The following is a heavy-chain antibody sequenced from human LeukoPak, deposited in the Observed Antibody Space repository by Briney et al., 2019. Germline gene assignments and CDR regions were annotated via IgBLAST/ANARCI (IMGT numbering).Heavy chain of an antibody. CDR3: AKAYYGSGSYYREFFDY. J-gene: IGHJ4*02. D-gene: IGHD3-10*01. CDR2: IRYDGGNT. V-gene: IGHV3-30*02. CDR1: GFIFSNYA. Sequence: GGSLRLSCAASGFIFSNYAMQWVRQAPGMGLEWVAFIRYDGGNTYYADSVKGRFTISRDNSKNTLYLQMNSLRAEDTAVYYCAKAYYGSGSYYREFFDYWGQGTLVTVSS.